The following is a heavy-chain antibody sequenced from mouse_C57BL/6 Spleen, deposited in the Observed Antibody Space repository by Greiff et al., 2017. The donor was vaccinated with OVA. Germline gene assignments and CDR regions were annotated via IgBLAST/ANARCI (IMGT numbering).Heavy chain of an antibody. CDR1: GYTFTDYE. Sequence: QVQLQQSGAELVRPGASVTLSCKASGYTFTDYEMHWVKQTPVHGLEWIGAIDPETGGTAYNQKFKGKAILTADKSSSTAYMELRSLTSEDSAVYYCTSQAIYYYGSSYVGYFDVWGTGTTVTVSS. CDR3: TSQAIYYYGSSYVGYFDV. J-gene: IGHJ1*03. CDR2: IDPETGGT. V-gene: IGHV1-15*01. D-gene: IGHD1-1*01.